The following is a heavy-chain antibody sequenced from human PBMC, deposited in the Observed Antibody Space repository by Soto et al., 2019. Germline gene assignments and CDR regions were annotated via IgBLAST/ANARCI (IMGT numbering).Heavy chain of an antibody. J-gene: IGHJ6*02. CDR1: GFTFSSYS. CDR3: ARSRFLEWEEDSYYYYGMDV. Sequence: EVQLVESGGGLVKPGGSLRLSCAASGFTFSSYSMNWVRQAPGKGLEWVSSISSSSSYIYYADSVKGRFTISRDNAKNSLYLQMNSLRAEDTAVYYCARSRFLEWEEDSYYYYGMDVWGQGTTVTVSS. CDR2: ISSSSSYI. V-gene: IGHV3-21*01. D-gene: IGHD3-3*01.